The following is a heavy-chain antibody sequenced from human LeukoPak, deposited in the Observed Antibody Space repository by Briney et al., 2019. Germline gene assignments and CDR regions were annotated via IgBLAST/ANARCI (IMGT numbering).Heavy chain of an antibody. CDR1: EFTFSSYA. Sequence: GGSLRLSCAASEFTFSSYAMSWVRQAPEKGLEWVSVISGSGGSANYADSVKGRFTISRDNSKNTLYLQMNSLRAEDTAIYYCAKISSGWTYFDQWGQGTPVTVTS. CDR3: AKISSGWTYFDQ. D-gene: IGHD6-19*01. J-gene: IGHJ4*02. V-gene: IGHV3-23*01. CDR2: ISGSGGSA.